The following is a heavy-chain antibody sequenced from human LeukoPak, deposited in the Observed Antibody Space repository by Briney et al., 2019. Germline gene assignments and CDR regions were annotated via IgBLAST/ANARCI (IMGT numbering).Heavy chain of an antibody. CDR1: GFTFSGRW. CDR2: INQDETDK. Sequence: GGSLRLSCAASGFTFSGRWMSWLRQAPGKGLEWVANINQDETDKYYVDSVKGRFTISRDNAKHSLYLQMSNLRAEDTAVYFCARGGGFNVWGQGDTVTVSS. CDR3: ARGGGFNV. D-gene: IGHD2-15*01. J-gene: IGHJ6*02. V-gene: IGHV3-7*03.